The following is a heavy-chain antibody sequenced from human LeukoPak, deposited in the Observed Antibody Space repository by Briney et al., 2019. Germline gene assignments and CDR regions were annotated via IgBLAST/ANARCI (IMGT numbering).Heavy chain of an antibody. Sequence: PSETLSLTCTVSGGSISSGGYYWSWIRQHPGKGLEWIGYIYYSGSTYYNPSLKSRVTISVDTSKNQFSLKLSSVTAADTAVYYCVTGGDYATLFDYWGQGTLVTVSS. CDR2: IYYSGST. V-gene: IGHV4-31*03. J-gene: IGHJ4*02. CDR3: VTGGDYATLFDY. CDR1: GGSISSGGYY. D-gene: IGHD4-17*01.